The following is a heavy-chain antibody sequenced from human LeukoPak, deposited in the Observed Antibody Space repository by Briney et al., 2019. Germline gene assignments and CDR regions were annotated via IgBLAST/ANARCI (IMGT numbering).Heavy chain of an antibody. J-gene: IGHJ6*02. CDR1: GYTFTSYA. V-gene: IGHV1-3*01. CDR2: INAGNGNT. D-gene: IGHD6-19*01. CDR3: ARTGIAVAGATYYGMDV. Sequence: ASVKVSCKASGYTFTSYAMHWVRQAPGQRLEWMGWINAGNGNTKYSQKFQGRVTITRDTSASTAYMELSSLRSEDTAVYYCARTGIAVAGATYYGMDVWGQGTTVTVS.